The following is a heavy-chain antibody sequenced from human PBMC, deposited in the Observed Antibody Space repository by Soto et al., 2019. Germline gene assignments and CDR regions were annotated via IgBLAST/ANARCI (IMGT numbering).Heavy chain of an antibody. CDR2: IIPIFGTA. CDR3: ARPDPIQYCSSTSCYTRVSGMDV. Sequence: SVKVSCKASGGTFSSYAISWVRQAPGQGLEWMGGIIPIFGTANYAQKFQGRVTITADESTSTAYMELSSLRSEDTAVYYCARPDPIQYCSSTSCYTRVSGMDVWGQGTTVTVSS. CDR1: GGTFSSYA. D-gene: IGHD2-2*02. J-gene: IGHJ6*02. V-gene: IGHV1-69*13.